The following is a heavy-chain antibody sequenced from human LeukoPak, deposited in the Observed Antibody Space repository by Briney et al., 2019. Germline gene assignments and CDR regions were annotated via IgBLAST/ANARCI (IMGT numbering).Heavy chain of an antibody. J-gene: IGHJ5*02. D-gene: IGHD3-22*01. V-gene: IGHV4-59*01. CDR1: GGSISSYY. CDR3: ARAATVRSMIVVARRGRWFDP. Sequence: SETLSLTCTVSGGSISSYYWSWIRQPPGKGLEWIGYIYYSGSTNYNPSLKSRVTISVDTSKNQFSLKLSPVTAADTAVYYCARAATVRSMIVVARRGRWFDPWGQGTLVTVSS. CDR2: IYYSGST.